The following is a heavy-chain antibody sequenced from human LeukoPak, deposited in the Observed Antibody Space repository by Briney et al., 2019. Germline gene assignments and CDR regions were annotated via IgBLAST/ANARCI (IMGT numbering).Heavy chain of an antibody. D-gene: IGHD3-9*01. CDR2: ISSSSSYI. Sequence: EGSLRLSCAASGFTFSSYSMNWVRQAPGKGLEWVSSISSSSSYIYYADSVKGRFTISRDNAKNSLYLQMNSLRAEDTAVYYCASLRYFDWLRRGDDFDYWGQGTLVTVSS. CDR1: GFTFSSYS. V-gene: IGHV3-21*01. J-gene: IGHJ4*02. CDR3: ASLRYFDWLRRGDDFDY.